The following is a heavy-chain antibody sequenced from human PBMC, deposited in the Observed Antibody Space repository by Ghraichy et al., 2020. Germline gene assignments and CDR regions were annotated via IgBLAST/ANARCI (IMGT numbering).Heavy chain of an antibody. CDR3: VKDIRFGEGDLY. CDR2: VHYDGSIK. CDR1: EFTFSNYG. Sequence: GGSLRLSCASSEFTFSNYGMHWVRQAPGKGLEWISYVHYDGSIKFYGDSVKGRFTISRDNSKNTLYLQMNSLRVEDTAVYYCVKDIRFGEGDLYWGQGIQVAVSP. V-gene: IGHV3-30*02. D-gene: IGHD3-10*01. J-gene: IGHJ4*02.